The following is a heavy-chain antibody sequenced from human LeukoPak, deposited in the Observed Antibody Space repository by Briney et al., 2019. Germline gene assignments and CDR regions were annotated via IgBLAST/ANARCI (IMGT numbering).Heavy chain of an antibody. CDR1: GFTFSSYG. CDR2: IWYGGSNK. Sequence: PGRSLRLSCAASGFTFSSYGMHWVRQAPGKGLEWVAVIWYGGSNKYYADSVKGRFTISRDNSKNTLYLQMNSLRAEDTAVYYCAKDQAAHYYDSSGAIDYWGQGTLVTVSS. V-gene: IGHV3-30*18. D-gene: IGHD3-22*01. J-gene: IGHJ4*02. CDR3: AKDQAAHYYDSSGAIDY.